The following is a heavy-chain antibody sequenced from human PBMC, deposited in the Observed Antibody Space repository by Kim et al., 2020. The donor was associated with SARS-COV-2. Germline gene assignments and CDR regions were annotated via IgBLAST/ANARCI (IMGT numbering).Heavy chain of an antibody. J-gene: IGHJ4*02. CDR3: ARPPSGSYSYFDY. V-gene: IGHV3-30*01. D-gene: IGHD1-26*01. Sequence: YADTVKGRFTISRDTTKNTLYLQMNSLRAEDTAVYYCARPPSGSYSYFDYWGQGTLVTVSS.